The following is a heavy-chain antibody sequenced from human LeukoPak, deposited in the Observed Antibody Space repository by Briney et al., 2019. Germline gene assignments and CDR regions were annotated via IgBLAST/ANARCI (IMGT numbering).Heavy chain of an antibody. V-gene: IGHV3-7*03. CDR3: AKEEWLGKMNYFDY. J-gene: IGHJ4*02. Sequence: GGSLRLSCAASGFIFSNYWMIWVRQAPGKGLEWVANINENGSEKYYVDSVKGRFTISRDNAKNSLYLQMNSLRAEDTAVYYCAKEEWLGKMNYFDYWGQGTLVTVSS. CDR2: INENGSEK. D-gene: IGHD3-3*01. CDR1: GFIFSNYW.